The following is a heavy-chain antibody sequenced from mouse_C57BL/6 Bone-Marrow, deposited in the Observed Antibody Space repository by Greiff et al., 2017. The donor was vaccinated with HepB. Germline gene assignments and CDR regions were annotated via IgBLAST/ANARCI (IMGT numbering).Heavy chain of an antibody. V-gene: IGHV1-66*01. D-gene: IGHD1-1*01. CDR3: ARDGPDWYFDV. CDR2: IYPGSGNT. J-gene: IGHJ1*03. CDR1: GYSFTSYY. Sequence: VKLVESGPELVKPGASVKISCKASGYSFTSYYIHWVKQRPGQGLEWIGWIYPGSGNTKYNEKFKGKATLTADTSSSTAYMQLSSLTSEDSAVYYCARDGPDWYFDVWGTGTTVTVSS.